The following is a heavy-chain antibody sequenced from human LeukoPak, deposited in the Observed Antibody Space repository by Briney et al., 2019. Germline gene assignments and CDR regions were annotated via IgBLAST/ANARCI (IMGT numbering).Heavy chain of an antibody. Sequence: SETLSLTCTVSGGSISSSSYYWGWIRQPPGKGLEWIGSIYYSGSTYYNPSLKSRVTISVDTSKNQFSLKLSSVTAADMAVYYCARDPSVTMIRGIDYWGQGTLVTVSS. J-gene: IGHJ4*02. D-gene: IGHD3-22*01. CDR3: ARDPSVTMIRGIDY. V-gene: IGHV4-39*07. CDR1: GGSISSSSYY. CDR2: IYYSGST.